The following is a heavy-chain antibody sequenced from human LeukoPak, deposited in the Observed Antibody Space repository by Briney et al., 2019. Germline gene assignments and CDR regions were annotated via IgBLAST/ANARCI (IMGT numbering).Heavy chain of an antibody. CDR1: GFTFSSYG. Sequence: GGSLRLSCAASGFTFSSYGMHWVRQAPGKGLEWVAVISYDGSNKYYADSVKGRLTISRDNSKNTLYLQMNSLRAEDTAVYYCAKDSSSWRSGYFDYWGQGTLVTVSS. V-gene: IGHV3-30*18. J-gene: IGHJ4*02. D-gene: IGHD6-13*01. CDR2: ISYDGSNK. CDR3: AKDSSSWRSGYFDY.